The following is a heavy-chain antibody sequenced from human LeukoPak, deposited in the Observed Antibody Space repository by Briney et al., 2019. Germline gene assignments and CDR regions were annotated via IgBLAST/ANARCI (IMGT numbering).Heavy chain of an antibody. D-gene: IGHD5-12*01. CDR2: INHSGST. CDR3: AIRDIVATMVDY. J-gene: IGHJ4*02. CDR1: GGSFSGYY. V-gene: IGHV4-34*01. Sequence: SETLSLTCAVYGGSFSGYYWSWIRQPPGKGLEWIGEINHSGSTNYNPSLKSRVTISVDTSKNQFSLKLSSVTAADTAVYYCAIRDIVATMVDYWGQGTLVTVSS.